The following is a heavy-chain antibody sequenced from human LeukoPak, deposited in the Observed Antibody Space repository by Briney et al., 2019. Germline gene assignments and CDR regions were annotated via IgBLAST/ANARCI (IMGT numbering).Heavy chain of an antibody. D-gene: IGHD4-23*01. CDR3: ARGGNSGLPWWHYFDY. J-gene: IGHJ4*02. CDR2: IYHSGST. CDR1: GYSISSGYF. Sequence: SETLSLTCTVSGYSISSGYFWGWIRQPPGRGLEWIGNIYHSGSTYYNPSLKSRVTISVDTSKNQFSLKLSSVTAADTAVYYCARGGNSGLPWWHYFDYWGQGTLVTVSS. V-gene: IGHV4-38-2*02.